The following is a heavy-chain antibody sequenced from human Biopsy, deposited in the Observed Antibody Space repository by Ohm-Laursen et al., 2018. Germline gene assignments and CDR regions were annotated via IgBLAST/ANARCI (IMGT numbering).Heavy chain of an antibody. D-gene: IGHD3-9*01. J-gene: IGHJ5*02. CDR1: GFMFSASW. Sequence: GSLRLSCAASGFMFSASWMSWVRQAPGKGPEWVSYISGGSGIIYYADSVKGRFTISRDNAQNSLFLQMNSLRAADTAVYYCARDRFDLLTPNWFDPWGQGTLVTVSS. CDR2: ISGGSGII. V-gene: IGHV3-11*01. CDR3: ARDRFDLLTPNWFDP.